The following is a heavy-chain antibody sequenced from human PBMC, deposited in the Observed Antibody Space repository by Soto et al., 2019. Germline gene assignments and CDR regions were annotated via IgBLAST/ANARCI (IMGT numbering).Heavy chain of an antibody. Sequence: SETLSLTCAVSGYSISSFYYWSCIRHPQGKGPEWIGSIFNSGNTYYNPSFESRVTIYLDTSKNQFSLKLTSVTAADKAMYYCEKDTRLKLTWLDSWGQGTLVTVSS. CDR3: EKDTRLKLTWLDS. CDR1: GYSISSFYY. V-gene: IGHV4-38-2*02. CDR2: IFNSGNT. D-gene: IGHD6-19*01. J-gene: IGHJ5*01.